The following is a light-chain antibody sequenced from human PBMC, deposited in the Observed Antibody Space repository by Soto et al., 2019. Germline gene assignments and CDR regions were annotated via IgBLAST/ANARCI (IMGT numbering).Light chain of an antibody. J-gene: IGKJ5*01. CDR3: QQRSNWPIT. CDR2: GAS. V-gene: IGKV3-15*01. Sequence: EIVMTQSPATLSVSPGERATLSCRASQSVSSNLAWYQQKVGQAPRLLIYGASTRATGIPAKFSGSGSGTEFTLTISSLQSEDFALYYCQQRSNWPITFGQGTRLEIK. CDR1: QSVSSN.